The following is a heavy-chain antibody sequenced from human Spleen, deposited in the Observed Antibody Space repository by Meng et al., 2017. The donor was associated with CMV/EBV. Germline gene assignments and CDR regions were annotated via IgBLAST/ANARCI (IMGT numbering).Heavy chain of an antibody. V-gene: IGHV4-39*07. CDR3: ARGESYDILTGYYPLIGAFDI. Sequence: SETLSLTCTVSGGSISSSSYYWGWIRQPPGKGLEWTGSIYYSGSTYYNPSLKSRVTISADTSKNQFSLRLSAVTAADTAVYYCARGESYDILTGYYPLIGAFDIWGQGKMVTVSS. CDR1: GGSISSSSYY. CDR2: IYYSGST. D-gene: IGHD3-9*01. J-gene: IGHJ3*02.